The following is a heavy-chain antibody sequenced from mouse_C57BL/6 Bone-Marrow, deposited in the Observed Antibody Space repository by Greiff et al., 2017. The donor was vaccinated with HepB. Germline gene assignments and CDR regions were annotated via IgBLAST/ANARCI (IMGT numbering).Heavy chain of an antibody. J-gene: IGHJ3*01. CDR2: ISSGSSTI. Sequence: EVKLVESGGGLVKPGGSLKLSCAASGFTFSDYGMHWVRQAPEKGLEWVAYISSGSSTIYYADTVKGRFTLSRDNAKNTLFLQMTSLRSEDTAMYYCASPDGYSFAYWGQGTLVTVSA. V-gene: IGHV5-17*01. CDR3: ASPDGYSFAY. CDR1: GFTFSDYG. D-gene: IGHD2-3*01.